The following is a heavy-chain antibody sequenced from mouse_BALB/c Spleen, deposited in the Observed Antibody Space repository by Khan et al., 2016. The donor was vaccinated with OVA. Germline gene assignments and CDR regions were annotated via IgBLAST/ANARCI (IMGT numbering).Heavy chain of an antibody. D-gene: IGHD1-1*01. CDR1: GFTFSTYG. Sequence: EVELVESGGDLVKPGGSLKLSCAASGFTFSTYGMSWVRQTPDKRLEWVATVSTGGSYTYYPDSVKGRFTISRDNAKNTLYLQMSSLKSEDTAMFYIARLACYCDSEWFAYWGQGTLVTVSA. CDR3: ARLACYCDSEWFAY. CDR2: VSTGGSYT. J-gene: IGHJ3*01. V-gene: IGHV5-6*01.